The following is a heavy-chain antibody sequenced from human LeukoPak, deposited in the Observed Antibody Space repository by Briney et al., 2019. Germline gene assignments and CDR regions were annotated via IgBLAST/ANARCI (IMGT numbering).Heavy chain of an antibody. CDR2: IYYSGRT. D-gene: IGHD4-23*01. V-gene: IGHV4-59*01. J-gene: IGHJ5*02. CDR3: ARGQYGGNSGWFDP. Sequence: PSETLSLTCTVSGGSISSYYWSWIRQPPGKGLEWIGYIYYSGRTKYNPSLKSRVTISVDTSKNQFSLKVTSVTAADTAVYFCARGQYGGNSGWFDPWGQGTLVTVSS. CDR1: GGSISSYY.